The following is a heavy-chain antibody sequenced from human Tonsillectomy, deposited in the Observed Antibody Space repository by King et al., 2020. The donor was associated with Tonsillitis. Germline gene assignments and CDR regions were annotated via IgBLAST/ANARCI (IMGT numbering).Heavy chain of an antibody. CDR2: IYWNDDK. V-gene: IGHV2-5*01. Sequence: ITLKESGPPLVKPTKTLTLTCTFSGFSLSSTGVAVGWIRQPPGKALEWLTLIYWNDDKRYSPSLKSRLTITKDTSKNQVVLTMTNMDPVDTATYYCAHTQGGHSGNGWYPSPFDYWGQGILVTVSS. D-gene: IGHD6-19*01. J-gene: IGHJ4*02. CDR1: GFSLSSTGVA. CDR3: AHTQGGHSGNGWYPSPFDY.